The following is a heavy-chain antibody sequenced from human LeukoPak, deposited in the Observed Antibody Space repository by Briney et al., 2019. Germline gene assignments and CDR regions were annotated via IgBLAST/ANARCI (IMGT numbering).Heavy chain of an antibody. CDR3: ASHDSSGYRDY. Sequence: SETLSLTCTVSGVSISSSSCHWDWIRQPPGKGLEWIGSIYDNGSTYYSPSLKSRVTISVDTSKNQFSLKLSSVTAADTAVYYCASHDSSGYRDYWGQGTLVTVSS. CDR2: IYDNGST. V-gene: IGHV4-39*07. J-gene: IGHJ4*02. CDR1: GVSISSSSCH. D-gene: IGHD3-22*01.